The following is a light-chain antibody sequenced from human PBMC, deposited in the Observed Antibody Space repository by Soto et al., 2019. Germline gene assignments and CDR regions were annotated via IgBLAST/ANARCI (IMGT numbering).Light chain of an antibody. CDR2: GIS. J-gene: IGKJ3*01. Sequence: DIQMTQSPSSVSASVGDRVTITCRASQGISNWLAWYQQKPGKAPNILIYGISKLQSGVPSRFSGSGSGTNFTLTISSLQHEDFANYYCQQANSFPVTFGPGTKVDVK. CDR1: QGISNW. V-gene: IGKV1D-12*01. CDR3: QQANSFPVT.